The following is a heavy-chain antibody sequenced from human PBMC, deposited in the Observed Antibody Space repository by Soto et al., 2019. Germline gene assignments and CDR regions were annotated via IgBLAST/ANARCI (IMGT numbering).Heavy chain of an antibody. J-gene: IGHJ6*03. D-gene: IGHD2-2*01. CDR3: ARGRPQKGGYCSSTSCYSYYYYYMDV. Sequence: QVQLQESGPGLVKPSETLSLTCTVSGGSISSYYWSWIRQPPGKGLEWIGYIYYSGSTNYNPSLTSRVTISVDTSKIPFSLKLSSVTAADTAVYYCARGRPQKGGYCSSTSCYSYYYYYMDVWGKGTTVTVSS. CDR1: GGSISSYY. CDR2: IYYSGST. V-gene: IGHV4-59*01.